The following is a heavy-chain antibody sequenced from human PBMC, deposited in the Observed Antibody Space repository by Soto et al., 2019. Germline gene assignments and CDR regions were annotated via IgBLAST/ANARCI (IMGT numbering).Heavy chain of an antibody. V-gene: IGHV3-30*18. D-gene: IGHD5-18*01. J-gene: IGHJ6*02. Sequence: GGSLRLSCAASGFTFSSYGMHWVRQAPGKGLEWVAVISYDGSNKYYADSVKGRFTISRDNSKNTLYLQMNSLRAEDTAVYYCAKFIVDTAMTQDYGMDVWGQGTTVTVSS. CDR2: ISYDGSNK. CDR3: AKFIVDTAMTQDYGMDV. CDR1: GFTFSSYG.